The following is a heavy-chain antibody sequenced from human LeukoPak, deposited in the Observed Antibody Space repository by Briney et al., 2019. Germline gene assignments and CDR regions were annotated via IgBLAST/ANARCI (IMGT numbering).Heavy chain of an antibody. V-gene: IGHV1-18*04. Sequence: ASVKVSCKASGYTFSSYGISWVRQAPGQGLEWMGSISPYTGDTKYAERLQDRVIMTTDTSTRTAYMEPRSLTSDDTAVFYCARDQYDSVWGSYRPYFDFWGQGTLVTVSS. D-gene: IGHD3-16*02. CDR1: GYTFSSYG. CDR3: ARDQYDSVWGSYRPYFDF. CDR2: ISPYTGDT. J-gene: IGHJ4*02.